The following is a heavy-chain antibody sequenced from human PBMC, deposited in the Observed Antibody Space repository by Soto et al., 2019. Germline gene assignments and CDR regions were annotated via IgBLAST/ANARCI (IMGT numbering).Heavy chain of an antibody. D-gene: IGHD3-3*01. V-gene: IGHV3-30*18. J-gene: IGHJ6*03. Sequence: GGSLRLSCAASGFAFSSYGMHCVRQAPGKGLEWVAVISYDGSNKYYADSVKGRFTISRDNSKNTLYLQMNSLRAEDTAVYYCAKVGVDYDFWRGYMDVWGQGTTVTVSS. CDR3: AKVGVDYDFWRGYMDV. CDR2: ISYDGSNK. CDR1: GFAFSSYG.